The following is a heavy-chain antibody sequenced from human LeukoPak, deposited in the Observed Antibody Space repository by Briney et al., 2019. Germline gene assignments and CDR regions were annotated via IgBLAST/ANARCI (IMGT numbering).Heavy chain of an antibody. J-gene: IGHJ4*02. CDR3: AKTARPAAMPSFDY. V-gene: IGHV3-66*01. CDR2: LYSGGTT. Sequence: PGGSLRLSCAASGFTVDTTYMTWVRQAPGKGLEWVSILYSGGTTYYADSVKGRFTISRDNSENTLYLQMNSLRAEDTAVYYCAKTARPAAMPSFDYWGQGTLVTVSS. CDR1: GFTVDTTY. D-gene: IGHD2-2*01.